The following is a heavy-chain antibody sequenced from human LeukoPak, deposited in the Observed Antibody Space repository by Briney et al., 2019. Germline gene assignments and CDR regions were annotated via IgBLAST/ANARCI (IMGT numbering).Heavy chain of an antibody. CDR3: AMQSSGWYIDVFDI. CDR1: GGSISSYY. V-gene: IGHV4-59*01. Sequence: SETLSLTCTVSGGSISSYYWSWIRQPPGKGLEWIGYIYYSGSTNYNPSLKSRVTISVDTSKNQFSLKLSSVTAADTAVYYCAMQSSGWYIDVFDIWGQGTMVTVSS. J-gene: IGHJ3*02. D-gene: IGHD6-19*01. CDR2: IYYSGST.